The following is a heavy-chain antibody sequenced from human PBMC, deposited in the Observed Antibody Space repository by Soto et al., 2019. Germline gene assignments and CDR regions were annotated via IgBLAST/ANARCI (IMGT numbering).Heavy chain of an antibody. CDR2: IYYSGTT. CDR1: GGSISSSSYY. D-gene: IGHD6-13*01. V-gene: IGHV4-39*01. J-gene: IGHJ4*02. CDR3: ARRGSSSWYGY. Sequence: QLQLQESGPGLVKPSETLSLTCTVSGGSISSSSYYWGWIRQPPGKGLEWIGRIYYSGTTYYNPSLMSRVTIAVDTSKNQFSLKLRSVTAADTAVDYCARRGSSSWYGYWGQGTLVTVSS.